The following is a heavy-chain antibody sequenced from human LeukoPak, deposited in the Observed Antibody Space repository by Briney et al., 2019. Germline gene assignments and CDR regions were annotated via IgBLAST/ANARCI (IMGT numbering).Heavy chain of an antibody. CDR2: IYYSGST. V-gene: IGHV4-59*01. CDR1: GGSISSYY. J-gene: IGHJ6*03. CDR3: AGGYSYGSTFYYMDV. D-gene: IGHD5-18*01. Sequence: SETLSLTCTVSGGSISSYYWSWIRQPPGKGLEWIGYIYYSGSTNYNPSLKSRVTISVDTSKNQFSLKLSSVTAADTAVYYCAGGYSYGSTFYYMDVWGKGTTVTISS.